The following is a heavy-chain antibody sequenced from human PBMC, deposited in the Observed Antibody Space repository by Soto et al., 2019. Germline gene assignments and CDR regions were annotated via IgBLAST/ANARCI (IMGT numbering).Heavy chain of an antibody. J-gene: IGHJ5*02. CDR2: IQGDTGHT. V-gene: IGHV3-21*01. Sequence: EVQLMESGGGQVKSGESLRLTCVTSGFIMSSYRLNWVRQAPGKGLEWVSLIQGDTGHTFYTESVRGRFIISRDDAKSSVYLQMTAVRVEDTAVYYCVRETYDPRDHWGQGTLVTVSS. D-gene: IGHD2-21*01. CDR3: VRETYDPRDH. CDR1: GFIMSSYR.